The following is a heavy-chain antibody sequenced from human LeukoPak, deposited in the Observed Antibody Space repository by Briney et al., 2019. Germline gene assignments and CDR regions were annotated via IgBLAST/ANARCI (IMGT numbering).Heavy chain of an antibody. Sequence: PGGSLRLSCAASGFTFSTYAMHWVRQAPGKGLEWVATIWYDGSKEYYADSVKGRFTISRDNPKNTLYLQMNSLRVDDTAVYFCARAGSSLVDFDYWGREPWSPSPQ. CDR3: ARAGSSLVDFDY. CDR1: GFTFSTYA. CDR2: IWYDGSKE. V-gene: IGHV3-33*01. D-gene: IGHD1-26*01. J-gene: IGHJ4*02.